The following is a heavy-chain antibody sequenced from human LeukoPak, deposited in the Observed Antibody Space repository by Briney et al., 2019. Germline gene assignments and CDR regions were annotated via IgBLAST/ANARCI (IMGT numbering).Heavy chain of an antibody. V-gene: IGHV3-7*01. CDR2: IKEDGSEK. CDR1: GFTFTTYW. D-gene: IGHD2-21*01. Sequence: GGSLRLSCAASGFTFTTYWMTWARQVPGKGLEWVANIKEDGSEKYYVDSVEGRFAISRDNTKNSLYLQMNNLRAEDTAVYYCVSAPNSYYLDHWGQGTLVTVSS. CDR3: VSAPNSYYLDH. J-gene: IGHJ4*02.